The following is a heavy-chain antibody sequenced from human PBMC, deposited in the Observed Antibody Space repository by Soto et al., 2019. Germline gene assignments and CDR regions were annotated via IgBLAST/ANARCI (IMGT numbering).Heavy chain of an antibody. CDR1: GFKFSNSA. J-gene: IGHJ2*01. D-gene: IGHD7-27*01. Sequence: EVQLLESGGGLVQPGGSLRLSCAASGFKFSNSAMTWVRQAPGKGLECVSAISGRGDSTYYADSVKGRFTISRDNSKNTLYLQINALGAEDTAVYYCVTAPVVWGSSWYFDLWGRGTLVIVSS. CDR3: VTAPVVWGSSWYFDL. V-gene: IGHV3-23*01. CDR2: ISGRGDST.